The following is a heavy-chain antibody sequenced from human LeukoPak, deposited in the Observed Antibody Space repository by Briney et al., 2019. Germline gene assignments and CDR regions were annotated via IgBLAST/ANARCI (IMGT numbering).Heavy chain of an antibody. Sequence: ASEKVSCKASGYIVTSNYIHWVRQATGQGLELMGMIYPRDGSTSYAQKFQGRVTVTRDTSTSTVHMELSGLRSEDTAVYYCARDQEGFDYWGQGTLVTVSS. J-gene: IGHJ4*02. CDR3: ARDQEGFDY. CDR2: IYPRDGST. CDR1: GYIVTSNY. V-gene: IGHV1-46*01.